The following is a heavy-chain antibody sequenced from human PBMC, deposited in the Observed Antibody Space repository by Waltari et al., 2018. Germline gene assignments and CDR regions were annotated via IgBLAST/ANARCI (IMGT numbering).Heavy chain of an antibody. CDR1: GDSVSSNTAA. J-gene: IGHJ4*02. Sequence: QVHLQQSGPGLLNPSQTLSLTCAISGDSVSSNTAAFNWVRQSPSRGLEWLGRTFYRSKWYTTYAESVKGRITINADTSKNQFSLLMNSVTPGDTAVYYCARYTDATAALDFWGQGTLITVSS. V-gene: IGHV6-1*01. CDR3: ARYTDATAALDF. D-gene: IGHD1-1*01. CDR2: TFYRSKWYT.